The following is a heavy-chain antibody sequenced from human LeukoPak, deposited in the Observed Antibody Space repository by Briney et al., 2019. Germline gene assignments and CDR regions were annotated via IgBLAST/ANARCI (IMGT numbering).Heavy chain of an antibody. J-gene: IGHJ4*02. CDR2: INPNSGGT. Sequence: ASVKVSCKASGYTFTGYYTHWVRQAPGQGLEWMGWINPNSGGTNYAQKFQGRVTMTEDTSTDTAYMELSSLRSEDTAVYYCATYGGNPGFDYWGQGTLVTVSS. V-gene: IGHV1-2*02. CDR1: GYTFTGYY. CDR3: ATYGGNPGFDY. D-gene: IGHD4-23*01.